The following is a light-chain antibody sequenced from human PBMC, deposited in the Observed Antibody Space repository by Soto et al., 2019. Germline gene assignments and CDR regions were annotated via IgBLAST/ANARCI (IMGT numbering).Light chain of an antibody. V-gene: IGLV1-44*01. Sequence: QSVLTQAPSASGTPGQRVTITCSGSRSNIGKNTVSWYQQLPGTAPKLLIYSSIQVLSGVPDRFSGSTSGTSASLAISGLQSEDEAEYYCAAWNASLNGPVFGGGTKLTVL. J-gene: IGLJ3*02. CDR1: RSNIGKNT. CDR3: AAWNASLNGPV. CDR2: SSI.